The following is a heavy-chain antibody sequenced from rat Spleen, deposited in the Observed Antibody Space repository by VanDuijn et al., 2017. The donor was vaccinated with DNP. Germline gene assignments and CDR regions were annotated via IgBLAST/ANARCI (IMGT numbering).Heavy chain of an antibody. CDR3: KVGAQY. CDR1: GFTFSDYY. V-gene: IGHV5-22*01. J-gene: IGHJ2*01. D-gene: IGHD5-1*01. CDR2: IRYDGGST. Sequence: EVQLVESGGGLVQPGRSLKLSCAASGFTFSDYYMAWVRQAPMKGLEWVAYIRYDGGSTYYGDSVKGHFTISRDNAKSTLFLQMNSLRSEDTATYYCKVGAQYWGQGVMVTVSS.